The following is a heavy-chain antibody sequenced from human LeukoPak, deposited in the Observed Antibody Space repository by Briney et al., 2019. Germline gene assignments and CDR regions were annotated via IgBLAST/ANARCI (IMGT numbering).Heavy chain of an antibody. Sequence: GGSLRLSCAASGFTLSSYSMNWVRQAPGKGLEWVSYISSSSSTIYYADSVKGRFTISRDNAKNSLYLQMNSLRAEDTAVYYCARVESGYSYDYWGQGTLVTVSS. D-gene: IGHD5-18*01. CDR1: GFTLSSYS. CDR3: ARVESGYSYDY. CDR2: ISSSSSTI. J-gene: IGHJ4*02. V-gene: IGHV3-48*04.